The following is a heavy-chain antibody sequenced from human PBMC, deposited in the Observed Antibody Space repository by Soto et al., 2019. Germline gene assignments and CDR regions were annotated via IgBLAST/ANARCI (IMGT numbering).Heavy chain of an antibody. J-gene: IGHJ4*02. CDR3: ARGSRSLDY. CDR2: IYYSGST. CDR1: GGSISSYY. Sequence: LSLTCTVSGGSISSYYWSWIRQPPGKGLEWIGYIYYSGSTNYNPSLKSRVTISVDTSKNQFSLKLSSVTAADTAVYYCARGSRSLDYWGQGTLVTVSS. V-gene: IGHV4-59*01.